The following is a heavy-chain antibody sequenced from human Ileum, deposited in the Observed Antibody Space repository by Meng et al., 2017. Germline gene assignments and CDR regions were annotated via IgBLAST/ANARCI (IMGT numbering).Heavy chain of an antibody. J-gene: IGHJ5*02. CDR1: GGSSTSGGYY. CDR2: MYEGGTT. V-gene: IGHV4-31*03. CDR3: ARANGDYGNWLDP. Sequence: QVQLQESSPGLVQASQTLSLTCSVCGGSSTSGGYYWTWIRQHPGKGLEYLVYMYEGGTTYYSPSLKSRVNISRDAPKNQFSLTLRSVTAADTAVYYCARANGDYGNWLDPWGQGTLVTVSS. D-gene: IGHD4-17*01.